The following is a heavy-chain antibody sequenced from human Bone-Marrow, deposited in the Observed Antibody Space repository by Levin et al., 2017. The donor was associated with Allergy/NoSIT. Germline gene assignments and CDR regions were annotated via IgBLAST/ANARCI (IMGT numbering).Heavy chain of an antibody. CDR1: GYTFTGYY. V-gene: IGHV1-2*02. D-gene: IGHD6-19*01. CDR3: ARGLAIAVACTGFDY. CDR2: INPNSGGT. Sequence: ASVKVSCKASGYTFTGYYMHWVRQAPGQGLEWMGWINPNSGGTNYAQKFQGRVTMTRDTSISTAYMELSRLRSDDTAVYYCARGLAIAVACTGFDYWGQGTLVTVSS. J-gene: IGHJ4*02.